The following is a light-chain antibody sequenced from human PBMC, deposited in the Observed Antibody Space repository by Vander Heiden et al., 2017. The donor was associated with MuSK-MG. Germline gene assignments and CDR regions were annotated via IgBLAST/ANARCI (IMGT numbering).Light chain of an antibody. CDR2: STY. CDR3: QQTDSTPRT. J-gene: IGKJ1*01. V-gene: IGKV1-39*01. CDR1: QSINTY. Sequence: DIQMTQSPSSLSASVGDRVTITCRASQSINTYLHWYQQTPGKAPKLLIYSTYNLHRGVPSRFNGRGSGTEFTLTITMLHPEDFATYYCQQTDSTPRTFGQGTKVEIK.